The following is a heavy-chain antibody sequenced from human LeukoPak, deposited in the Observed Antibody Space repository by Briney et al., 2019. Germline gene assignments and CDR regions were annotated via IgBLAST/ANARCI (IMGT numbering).Heavy chain of an antibody. Sequence: PGGSLRLSCAAYGFSFSTYAMGWVRQASGKGLEWVSSISGTGDSTYYADAVKGRFTISRDNSKNTPYLQMNSLRAEDTAVYYCVEDVVVIVAAKPGIWGQGTLVTVSS. CDR1: GFSFSTYA. J-gene: IGHJ4*02. CDR2: ISGTGDST. CDR3: VEDVVVIVAAKPGI. D-gene: IGHD2-15*01. V-gene: IGHV3-23*01.